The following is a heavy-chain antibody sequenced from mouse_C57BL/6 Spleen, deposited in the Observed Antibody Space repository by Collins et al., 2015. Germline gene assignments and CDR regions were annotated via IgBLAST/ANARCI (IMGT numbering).Heavy chain of an antibody. V-gene: IGHV5-4*01. D-gene: IGHD2-3*01. CDR1: GFTFSSYA. CDR2: ISDGGSYT. CDR3: ARDRGDGYYGDAMDY. J-gene: IGHJ4*01. Sequence: EVQLVESGGGLVKPGGSLKLSCAASGFTFSSYAMSWVRQTPEKRLEWVATISDGGSYTYYPDNVKGRFTISRDNAKNNLYLQMSHLKSEDTAMYYCARDRGDGYYGDAMDYWGQGTSVTVSS.